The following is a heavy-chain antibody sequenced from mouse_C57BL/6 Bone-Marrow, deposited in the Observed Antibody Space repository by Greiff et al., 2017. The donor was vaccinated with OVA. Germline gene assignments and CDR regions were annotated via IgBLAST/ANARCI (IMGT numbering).Heavy chain of an antibody. J-gene: IGHJ1*03. Sequence: VQLQQSGAELVKPGASVKLSCTASGFNIKDYYMHWVKQRTEQGLEWIGRIDPEDGATKYAPKFQGKATITPDTSSHTAYLQLSSLTSEDTAVYYCAPHYYGSSYLYFDVWGTGTTVTVSS. D-gene: IGHD1-1*01. CDR2: IDPEDGAT. V-gene: IGHV14-2*01. CDR3: APHYYGSSYLYFDV. CDR1: GFNIKDYY.